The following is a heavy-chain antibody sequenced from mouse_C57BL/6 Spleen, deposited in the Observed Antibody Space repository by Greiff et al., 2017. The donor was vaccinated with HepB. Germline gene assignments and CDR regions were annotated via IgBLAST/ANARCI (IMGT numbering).Heavy chain of an antibody. CDR2: IWSGGST. D-gene: IGHD2-4*01. CDR1: GFSLTSYG. Sequence: VKLMESGPGLVQPSQSLSITCTVSGFSLTSYGVHWVRQSPGKGLEWLGVIWSGGSTDYNAAFISRLSISKDNSKSQVFFKMNSLQADDTAIYYCARQGSTMIRNWYFDVWGTGTTVTVSS. CDR3: ARQGSTMIRNWYFDV. V-gene: IGHV2-2*01. J-gene: IGHJ1*03.